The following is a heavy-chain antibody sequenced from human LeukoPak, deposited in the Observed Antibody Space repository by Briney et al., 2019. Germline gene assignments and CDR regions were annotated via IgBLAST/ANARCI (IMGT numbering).Heavy chain of an antibody. CDR3: AKPDTYYYDSSGYYY. J-gene: IGHJ4*02. Sequence: GGSLRLSCAASGFTFSSYAMSWVRQAPGKGREWVSAISGSGGSTYYADSVKGRFTISRDNSKNTLYLQMNSLRAEDTAVYYCAKPDTYYYDSSGYYYWGQGTLVTVSS. CDR1: GFTFSSYA. CDR2: ISGSGGST. V-gene: IGHV3-23*01. D-gene: IGHD3-22*01.